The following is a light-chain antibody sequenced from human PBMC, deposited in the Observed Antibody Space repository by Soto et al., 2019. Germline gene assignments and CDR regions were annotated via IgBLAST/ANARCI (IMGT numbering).Light chain of an antibody. V-gene: IGLV1-40*01. CDR1: SSNIGAGYD. CDR3: AAWDDSLNGRV. J-gene: IGLJ2*01. CDR2: GNN. Sequence: QSVLTQPPSVSGAPGQRVTIFCTGTSSNIGAGYDVHWYQQFPGTVPKLLIYGNNNRPSGVPDRFSGSKSGTSASLAITGLQAEDEADYYCAAWDDSLNGRVFGGGTQLTVL.